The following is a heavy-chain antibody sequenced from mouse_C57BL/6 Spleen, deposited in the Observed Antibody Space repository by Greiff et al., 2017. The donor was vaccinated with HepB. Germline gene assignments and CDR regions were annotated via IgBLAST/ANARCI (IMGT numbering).Heavy chain of an antibody. V-gene: IGHV1-42*01. CDR2: INPSTGGT. D-gene: IGHD2-4*01. CDR3: ARRSPYDYDDY. J-gene: IGHJ2*01. Sequence: VQLQQSGPELVKPGASEKISCKASGYSFTGYYMNWVKQSPEKSLEWIGEINPSTGGTTYNQKFKAKATLTVDKSSSTAYMQLKSLTSEDSAVYYCARRSPYDYDDYWGQGTTLTVSS. CDR1: GYSFTGYY.